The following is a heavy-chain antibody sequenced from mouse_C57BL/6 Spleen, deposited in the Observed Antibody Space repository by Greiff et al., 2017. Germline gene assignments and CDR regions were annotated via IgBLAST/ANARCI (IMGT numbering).Heavy chain of an antibody. V-gene: IGHV1-64*01. Sequence: VQLQQPGAELVKPGASVKLSCKASGYTFTSYWMHWVKQRPGQGLAWIGLIHPNSGSTNYNEKFKSKATLAVDKCSSTAYMQLSSLTSEDSAVYYCARGGSYNFDVWGTGTTVTVSS. J-gene: IGHJ1*03. CDR3: ARGGSYNFDV. CDR1: GYTFTSYW. CDR2: IHPNSGST. D-gene: IGHD1-1*02.